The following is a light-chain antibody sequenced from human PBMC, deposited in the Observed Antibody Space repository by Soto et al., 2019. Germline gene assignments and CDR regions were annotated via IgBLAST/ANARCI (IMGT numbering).Light chain of an antibody. CDR3: SSYTSTSARVV. CDR2: DVS. J-gene: IGLJ2*01. Sequence: QSALTQPASVSGSPGQSITISCTGTSSDVGGYTYVSWYQQHPGKAPKLMIYDVSNRPSGVSNRFSGSKSGNTASLTISGLQAEDEADFYCSSYTSTSARVVFGGGTKVTVL. CDR1: SSDVGGYTY. V-gene: IGLV2-14*03.